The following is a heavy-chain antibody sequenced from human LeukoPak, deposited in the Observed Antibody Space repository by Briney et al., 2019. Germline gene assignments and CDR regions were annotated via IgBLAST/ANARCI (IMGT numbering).Heavy chain of an antibody. CDR2: IDPHSGGT. CDR1: AYTFTDYY. J-gene: IGHJ3*02. Sequence: ASVKVSCKASAYTFTDYYMSWVRQAPGQGLKWMGWIDPHSGGTKYAQKFQGRVTMTTDTSISTAYVELSRPRSDDTAVYYCAREYYDTSGRKYPFDIWGQGTMVTVSS. V-gene: IGHV1-2*02. D-gene: IGHD3-22*01. CDR3: AREYYDTSGRKYPFDI.